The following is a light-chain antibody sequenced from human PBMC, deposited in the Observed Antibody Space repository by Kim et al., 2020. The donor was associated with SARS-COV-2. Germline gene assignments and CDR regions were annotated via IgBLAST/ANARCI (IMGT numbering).Light chain of an antibody. Sequence: ASVGDRVTNTCRTSQSISSWLAWYQQKPEKAPKLLIYGASSLESGVPSRFSGSRSGTEFTLTISSLQPDDFATYYCQQYNSYSGTFGQGTKVEIK. V-gene: IGKV1-5*01. CDR3: QQYNSYSGT. J-gene: IGKJ1*01. CDR2: GAS. CDR1: QSISSW.